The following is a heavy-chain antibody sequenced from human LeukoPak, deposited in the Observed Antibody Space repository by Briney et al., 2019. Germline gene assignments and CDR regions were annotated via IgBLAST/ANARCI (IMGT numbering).Heavy chain of an antibody. Sequence: SSETLSLTCTVSGGSISSSSYYWGWIRQPPGKGLEWIGSIYYSGSTYYNPSLKSRVTISVDTSKNRFSLKLSSVTAADTAVYYCAGLGYCSSTSCPTDFVDYWGQGTLVTVSS. V-gene: IGHV4-39*01. CDR2: IYYSGST. J-gene: IGHJ4*02. CDR1: GGSISSSSYY. D-gene: IGHD2-2*01. CDR3: AGLGYCSSTSCPTDFVDY.